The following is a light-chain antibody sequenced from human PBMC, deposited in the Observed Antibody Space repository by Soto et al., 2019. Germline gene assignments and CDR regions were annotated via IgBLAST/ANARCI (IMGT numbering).Light chain of an antibody. CDR1: TSDVGGYDY. CDR3: CSLTTSHTYV. Sequence: QSVLTQPASVSGSPGQSITISCTGTTSDVGGYDYVSWYQQHPGQAPKLLIYHVTYRPSGVSNRYSGSKSGNSASLTISGLQADDEADYYCCSLTTSHTYVFGSGTKLTVL. CDR2: HVT. V-gene: IGLV2-14*03. J-gene: IGLJ1*01.